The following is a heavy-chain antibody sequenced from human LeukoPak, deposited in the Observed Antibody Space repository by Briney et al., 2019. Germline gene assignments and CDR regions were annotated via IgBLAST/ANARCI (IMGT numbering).Heavy chain of an antibody. CDR2: ISGSGGST. D-gene: IGHD5-18*01. J-gene: IGHJ6*03. Sequence: PGGSLRLSCAASGFTFSSYAMSWVRQAPGKGLEWVSAISGSGGSTYYADSVKGRFTISRDNSKNTLYLQMNSLRAEDTAVYYCARGYSYGYDYYYYYMDVWGKGTTVTVSS. V-gene: IGHV3-23*01. CDR1: GFTFSSYA. CDR3: ARGYSYGYDYYYYYMDV.